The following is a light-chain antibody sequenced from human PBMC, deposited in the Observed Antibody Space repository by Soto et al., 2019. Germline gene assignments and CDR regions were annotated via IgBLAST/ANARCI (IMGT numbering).Light chain of an antibody. CDR2: DDD. J-gene: IGLJ1*01. CDR1: SSNIGGNS. V-gene: IGLV1-51*01. Sequence: QSVLTQSPSVSAAPGQRVTISCSGSSSNIGGNSVSWYQQLPGTAPKLLIYDDDKRPSGIPDRFSGSKSGTSATLGITGFQTGDEADYYCGSLDSSLSAYVFGTGTKVTV. CDR3: GSLDSSLSAYV.